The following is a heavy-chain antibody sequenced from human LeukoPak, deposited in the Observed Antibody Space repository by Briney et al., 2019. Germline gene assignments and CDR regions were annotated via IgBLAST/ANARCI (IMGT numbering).Heavy chain of an antibody. Sequence: SETLSLTCTVSGGSISSYYWSWIRQPPGKGLEWIGYIYYSGSTNYNPSLKSRVTISVDTSKNQFSLKLSPVTAADTAVHYCARDPMDTAMATSWGQGTLVTVSS. CDR1: GGSISSYY. J-gene: IGHJ5*02. CDR3: ARDPMDTAMATS. V-gene: IGHV4-59*01. D-gene: IGHD5-18*01. CDR2: IYYSGST.